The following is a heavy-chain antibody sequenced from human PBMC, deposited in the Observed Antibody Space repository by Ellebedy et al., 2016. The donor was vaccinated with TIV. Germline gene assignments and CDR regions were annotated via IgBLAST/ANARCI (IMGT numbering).Heavy chain of an antibody. J-gene: IGHJ6*02. V-gene: IGHV4-4*02. Sequence: SETLSLTCAVSGGSISSSNWWSWVRQPPGKGLEWIGEIYHSGSTNYNPSLKSRVPLSVDKSKNQFSLKLSSVTAADTAVYYCARGGRYCSGGSCYSRYYYHYYGMDVWGQGTTVTVSS. CDR1: GGSISSSNW. CDR3: ARGGRYCSGGSCYSRYYYHYYGMDV. CDR2: IYHSGST. D-gene: IGHD2-15*01.